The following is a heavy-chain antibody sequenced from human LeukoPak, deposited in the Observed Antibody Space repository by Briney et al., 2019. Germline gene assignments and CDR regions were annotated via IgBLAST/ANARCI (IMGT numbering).Heavy chain of an antibody. Sequence: SETLSLTCAVSGYPISSGYYWGWIRQSPGKGLEWVGSIHHSGSTYYSPSLKSRVTISMDTSKNQFSLKMTSVIAADTAVYYCARDKHYDSSVYFDYWGQGTLVTVSS. D-gene: IGHD3-22*01. CDR2: IHHSGST. J-gene: IGHJ4*02. V-gene: IGHV4-38-2*02. CDR1: GYPISSGYY. CDR3: ARDKHYDSSVYFDY.